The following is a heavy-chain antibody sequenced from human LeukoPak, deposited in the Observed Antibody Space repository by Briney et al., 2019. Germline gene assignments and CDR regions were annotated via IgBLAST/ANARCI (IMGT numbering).Heavy chain of an antibody. V-gene: IGHV3-23*01. D-gene: IGHD5-18*01. CDR3: AKLGSAMVLYYFDY. Sequence: GASLRLSCAASGFTFSSYAMSWVRQAPGEGLEWVSAISGSGGSTYYADSVKGRFTISRDNSKNTLYLQMNSLRAEDTAVYYCAKLGSAMVLYYFDYWGQGTLVTVSS. CDR2: ISGSGGST. J-gene: IGHJ4*02. CDR1: GFTFSSYA.